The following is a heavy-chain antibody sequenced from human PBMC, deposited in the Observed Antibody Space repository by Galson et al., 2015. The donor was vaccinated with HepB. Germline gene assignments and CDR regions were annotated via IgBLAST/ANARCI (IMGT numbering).Heavy chain of an antibody. D-gene: IGHD4-17*01. J-gene: IGHJ4*02. CDR2: IWYDGSNK. CDR3: AREGQDYGDYAHFDY. V-gene: IGHV3-33*08. CDR1: GFTFSSYG. Sequence: SLRLSCAASGFTFSSYGMHWVRQAPGKGLEWVAVIWYDGSNKYYADSVKGRFTISRDNSKNTLYLQMNSLRAEDTAVYYCAREGQDYGDYAHFDYWGQGTLVTVSS.